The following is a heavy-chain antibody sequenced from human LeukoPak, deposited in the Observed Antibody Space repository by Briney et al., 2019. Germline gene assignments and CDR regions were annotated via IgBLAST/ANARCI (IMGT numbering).Heavy chain of an antibody. Sequence: SETLSLTCTVSGGSISSAAYYWGWVRQPPGKGLDWIGSIYYTGTTYYSPSPQTRATLSFDTSKNQFSLKLTSVTAADTAVYFCARRPIAAGNNWFDPWGQGTLFTVSS. V-gene: IGHV4-39*01. CDR3: ARRPIAAGNNWFDP. J-gene: IGHJ5*02. CDR1: GGSISSAAYY. CDR2: IYYTGTT. D-gene: IGHD6-13*01.